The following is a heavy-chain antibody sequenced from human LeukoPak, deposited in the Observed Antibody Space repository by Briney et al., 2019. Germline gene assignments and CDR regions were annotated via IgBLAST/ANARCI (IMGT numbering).Heavy chain of an antibody. CDR2: IYYTGST. Sequence: SETLSLTCTVSGGSISSSSYYWGWIRQPPGKRLEWIGSIYYTGSTYYNPSLKSRVTISIDTSKNQFSLKLSSVTAADTAVYYCARDPGGDYDAFDIWGQGTMVTVSS. CDR1: GGSISSSSYY. D-gene: IGHD4-17*01. V-gene: IGHV4-39*07. CDR3: ARDPGGDYDAFDI. J-gene: IGHJ3*02.